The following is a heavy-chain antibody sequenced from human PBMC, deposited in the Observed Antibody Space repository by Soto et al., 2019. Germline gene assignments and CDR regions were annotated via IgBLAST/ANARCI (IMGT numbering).Heavy chain of an antibody. CDR3: AKVSAEDTAMVTSNFDY. CDR1: GFTFSIYA. D-gene: IGHD5-18*01. J-gene: IGHJ4*02. V-gene: IGHV3-23*01. CDR2: ISGSGGST. Sequence: EVRLLESGGGLVQPGGSLRLSCAASGFTFSIYAMNWVRQAPGKGLEWVSAISGSGGSTYYADSVKGRFTISRDNSKNTLYLQMNSLRAEDTAVYFCAKVSAEDTAMVTSNFDYWGQGTLVTVSS.